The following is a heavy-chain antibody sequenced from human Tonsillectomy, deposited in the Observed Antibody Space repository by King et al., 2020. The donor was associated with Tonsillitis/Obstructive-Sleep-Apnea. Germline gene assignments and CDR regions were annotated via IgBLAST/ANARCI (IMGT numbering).Heavy chain of an antibody. D-gene: IGHD6-13*01. J-gene: IGHJ4*02. CDR3: ARLDRSSWYPFAY. V-gene: IGHV4-39*01. CDR2: IYYSGST. Sequence: QLQESGPGLVKPSETLSLTCTVSGGSISSSSYYWGWIRQPPGKGLEWIGSIYYSGSTYYNPSLKSRVTISVDTSKNQFSLKLSSVTAADTAVYYCARLDRSSWYPFAYWGQGTLVTVSS. CDR1: GGSISSSSYY.